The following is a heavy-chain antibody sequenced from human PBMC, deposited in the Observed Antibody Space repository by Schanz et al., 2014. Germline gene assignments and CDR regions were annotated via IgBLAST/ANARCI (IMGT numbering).Heavy chain of an antibody. CDR1: GFIFSSYG. CDR3: AKARRKSNCSGGRCFHYSYYGMDV. V-gene: IGHV3-33*06. CDR2: IWHDGSNK. D-gene: IGHD2-15*01. Sequence: QVQLVESGGGVVQFGRSLRLSCVASGFIFSSYGLHWVRQAPGKGLEWVAFIWHDGSNKYYADSVKGRFTISRDNSKNILYLQMNSLRAEDTAVYYCAKARRKSNCSGGRCFHYSYYGMDVWGQGTTVTVSS. J-gene: IGHJ6*02.